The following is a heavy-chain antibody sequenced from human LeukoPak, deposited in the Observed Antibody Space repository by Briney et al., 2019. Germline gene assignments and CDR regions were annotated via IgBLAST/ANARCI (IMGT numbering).Heavy chain of an antibody. V-gene: IGHV4-34*01. Sequence: SETLSLTCAVYSGSFSGYYWNWIRQPPGKGLEWIGDIYHSGSTNYNPSLKSRVTISVDTSKNQFSLKLSSVTAADTAVYYCASHYYDSSGPVGGGGDYWGQGTLVTVSS. D-gene: IGHD3-22*01. J-gene: IGHJ4*02. CDR2: IYHSGST. CDR1: SGSFSGYY. CDR3: ASHYYDSSGPVGGGGDY.